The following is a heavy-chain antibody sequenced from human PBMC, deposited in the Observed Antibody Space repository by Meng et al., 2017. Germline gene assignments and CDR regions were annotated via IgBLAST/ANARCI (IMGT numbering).Heavy chain of an antibody. D-gene: IGHD2-2*01. CDR2: INAGNGNT. J-gene: IGHJ5*02. CDR1: GYTFTSYA. Sequence: QVQLVQSGAEVKKPGASVKVSCKASGYTFTSYAMHWGRQAPGQRLEWMGWINAGNGNTKYSQKFQGRVTITRDTSASTAYMELSSLRSEDTAVYYCARCVVVPAAGWFDPWGQGTLVTVSS. CDR3: ARCVVVPAAGWFDP. V-gene: IGHV1-3*01.